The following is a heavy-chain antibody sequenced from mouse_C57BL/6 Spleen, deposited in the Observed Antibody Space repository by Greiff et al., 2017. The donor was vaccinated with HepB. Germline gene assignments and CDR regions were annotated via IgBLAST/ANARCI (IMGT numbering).Heavy chain of an antibody. J-gene: IGHJ2*01. CDR2: IYPSDSET. CDR1: GYTFTSYW. CDR3: AREGGSPSFDY. Sequence: VQLQQPGAELVRPGSSVKLSCKASGYTFTSYWMDWVKQRPGQGLEWIGNIYPSDSETHYNQKFKDKATLTVDKSSSTAYMQLSSLTSEDSAVYYCAREGGSPSFDYWGQGTTLTVSS. D-gene: IGHD1-1*01. V-gene: IGHV1-61*01.